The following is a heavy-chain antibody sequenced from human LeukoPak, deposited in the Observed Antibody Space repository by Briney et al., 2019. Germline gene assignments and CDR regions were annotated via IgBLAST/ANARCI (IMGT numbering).Heavy chain of an antibody. V-gene: IGHV3-33*01. D-gene: IGHD2-21*02. CDR3: ARRARAYCGGDCYSLFDY. Sequence: GGSLRPSCAASGFTFSSYGMHWVRQAPGKGLEWVAFMWYDGSNKYYADSVKGRFTISRDNSKNTLYLQMNSLRAEDTAVYYCARRARAYCGGDCYSLFDYWGQGTLVTVSS. CDR1: GFTFSSYG. CDR2: MWYDGSNK. J-gene: IGHJ4*02.